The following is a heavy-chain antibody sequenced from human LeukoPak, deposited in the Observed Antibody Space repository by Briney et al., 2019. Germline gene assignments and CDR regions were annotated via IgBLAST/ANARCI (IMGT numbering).Heavy chain of an antibody. J-gene: IGHJ3*02. V-gene: IGHV3-15*01. CDR2: IKSKTDGGTT. Sequence: GGSLRLSCAASGFTFSNVWMNWVRQAPGKGLKWVGRIKSKTDGGTTDYAAPVKGRFTISRDDSKTTLYLQLDSLTTEDTAFYYCTAGTRVTPHAFDIWGQGTMVTVSS. CDR1: GFTFSNVW. CDR3: TAGTRVTPHAFDI. D-gene: IGHD1-14*01.